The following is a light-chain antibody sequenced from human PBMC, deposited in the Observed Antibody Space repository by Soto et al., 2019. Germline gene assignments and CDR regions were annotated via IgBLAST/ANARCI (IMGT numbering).Light chain of an antibody. CDR2: YAS. V-gene: IGKV3-20*01. CDR1: QSVSNSY. CDR3: HQYGTPPIT. Sequence: EIVLTQSPGTLSLSPGERATLSCRASQSVSNSYLAWYQQKPGQAPRLLISYASTRATGIPDRFSGSESGTDFTLTISRLEPDDLAVYFCHQYGTPPITFGQGTRLEIK. J-gene: IGKJ5*01.